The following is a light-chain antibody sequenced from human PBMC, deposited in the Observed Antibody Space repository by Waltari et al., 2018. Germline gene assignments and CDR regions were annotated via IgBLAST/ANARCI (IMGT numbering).Light chain of an antibody. J-gene: IGKJ5*01. CDR2: DAS. Sequence: EIVLTQSPATLSLSPGERATLSCRASQSISSYLAWYQQKPGQAPRLLIYDASNRATGIPARFRGSGSGTDFTLTISSLEPEDFAIYYCQQRSNWLTLGQGTRLEIK. V-gene: IGKV3-11*01. CDR1: QSISSY. CDR3: QQRSNWLT.